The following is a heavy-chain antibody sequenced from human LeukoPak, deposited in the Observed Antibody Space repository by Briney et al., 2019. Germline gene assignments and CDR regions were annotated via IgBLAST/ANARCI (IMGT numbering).Heavy chain of an antibody. D-gene: IGHD1-1*01. V-gene: IGHV3-30*18. Sequence: GGSLRLSCAASGFTFSSYGMHWVRQAPGKGLEWVAVISYDGGNTYYADSVKGRFTISRDNSKNTLYLQMNSLRAEDTAVYYCEKSVHLGYSYYCGMDFWGKGTTVTVSS. CDR2: ISYDGGNT. CDR3: EKSVHLGYSYYCGMDF. CDR1: GFTFSSYG. J-gene: IGHJ6*04.